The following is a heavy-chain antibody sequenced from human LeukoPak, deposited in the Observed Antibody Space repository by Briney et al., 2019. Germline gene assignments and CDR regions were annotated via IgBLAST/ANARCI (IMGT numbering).Heavy chain of an antibody. CDR3: ARGRYCSADICSGGDAFDI. J-gene: IGHJ3*02. Sequence: SETLSLTCTVSGGSINNYYWSWIRQPAGKGLEWIGRIYTRGSTNYNPSLKSRVTMSVDTSKNQFSLKLSSVTAADTAVCYCARGRYCSADICSGGDAFDIWGQGTLVSVSS. D-gene: IGHD2-15*01. CDR1: GGSINNYY. CDR2: IYTRGST. V-gene: IGHV4-4*07.